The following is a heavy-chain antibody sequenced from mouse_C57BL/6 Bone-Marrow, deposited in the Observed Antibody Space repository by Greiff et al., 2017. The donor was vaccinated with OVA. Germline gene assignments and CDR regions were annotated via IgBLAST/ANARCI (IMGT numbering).Heavy chain of an antibody. Sequence: VQLQQSGAELVRPGTSVKLSCKASGYTFTSYWMHWVKQRPGQGLEWIGVIDPSDSYTNYNQKFKGKATLTVDTSSSTAYMQLSSLTSEDSAVYYCAREGLRRSYWGQGTTLTVSS. CDR3: AREGLRRSY. J-gene: IGHJ2*01. D-gene: IGHD2-4*01. CDR2: IDPSDSYT. V-gene: IGHV1-59*01. CDR1: GYTFTSYW.